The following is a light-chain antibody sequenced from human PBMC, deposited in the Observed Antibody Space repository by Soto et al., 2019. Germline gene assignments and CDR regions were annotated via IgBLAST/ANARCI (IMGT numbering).Light chain of an antibody. J-gene: IGLJ1*01. CDR3: AAWDDRLNGFYV. CDR1: SSNIGSNT. Sequence: QSVLTQPPSASGTPGQRVTISCSGSSSNIGSNTVSWYQQLPGTAPKLLIYSNNRRPSGVPERFSGSNSGTSASLAISGLQSEDEADYYCAAWDDRLNGFYVFGTGTKVTVL. V-gene: IGLV1-44*01. CDR2: SNN.